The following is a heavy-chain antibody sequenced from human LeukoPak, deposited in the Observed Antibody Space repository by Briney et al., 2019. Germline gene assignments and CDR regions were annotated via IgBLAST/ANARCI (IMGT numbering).Heavy chain of an antibody. V-gene: IGHV4-39*01. CDR3: ERLSFGESPYFQH. J-gene: IGHJ1*01. CDR1: GGSINSSSYH. Sequence: KASETLSLTCTVSGGSINSSSYHWGWIRQPPGKGLEWIGSIYYSGNTYYNPSLKSRVTISVDTSKKQFSLKLSSVTAADTAVYYCERLSFGESPYFQHWGQGTLVIVSS. D-gene: IGHD3-10*01. CDR2: IYYSGNT.